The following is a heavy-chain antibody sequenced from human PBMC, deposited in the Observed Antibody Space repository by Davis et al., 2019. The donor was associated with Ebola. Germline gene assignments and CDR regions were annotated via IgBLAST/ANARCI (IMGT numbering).Heavy chain of an antibody. Sequence: GGSLRLSCAASGFTFSSYSMNWVRQAPGKGLEWVSSISSSSSYIYYADSVKGRFTISRDNAKNSLYLQMNSLRAEDTAVYYCARLVGCTGGVCSVYFDYWGQGTLVTVSS. CDR3: ARLVGCTGGVCSVYFDY. CDR1: GFTFSSYS. D-gene: IGHD2-8*02. J-gene: IGHJ4*02. CDR2: ISSSSSYI. V-gene: IGHV3-21*01.